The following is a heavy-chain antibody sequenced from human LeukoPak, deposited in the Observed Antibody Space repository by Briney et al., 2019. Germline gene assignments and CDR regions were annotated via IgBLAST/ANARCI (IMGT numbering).Heavy chain of an antibody. D-gene: IGHD2-8*02. CDR1: GFIFTNHW. CDR3: ATYRQVLLPLES. CDR2: IFPSGGEI. V-gene: IGHV3-23*01. Sequence: GGSLRLSCEASGFIFTNHWMSWVRQAPGKGLEWVSSIFPSGGEIHYADSVRGRFTISRDNSKSTLSLQMNSLRAEDTAIYYCATYRQVLLPLESWGQGTLVIVSS. J-gene: IGHJ4*02.